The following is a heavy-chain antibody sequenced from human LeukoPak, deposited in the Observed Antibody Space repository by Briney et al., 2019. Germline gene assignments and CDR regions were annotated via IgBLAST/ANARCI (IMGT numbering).Heavy chain of an antibody. D-gene: IGHD3-22*01. CDR1: GFTFSSYW. Sequence: GSLRLSCAASGFTFSSYWMNWARQAPGKGLEWIGEINHSGSTNYNPSLKSRVTISVDTSKNQFSLKLSSVTAADTAVYYCARAYYYDSSGYYLGLDYWGQGTLVTVSS. CDR2: INHSGST. V-gene: IGHV4-34*01. J-gene: IGHJ4*02. CDR3: ARAYYYDSSGYYLGLDY.